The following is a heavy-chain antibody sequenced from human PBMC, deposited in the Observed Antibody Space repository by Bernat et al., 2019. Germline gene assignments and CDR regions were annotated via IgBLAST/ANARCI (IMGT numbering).Heavy chain of an antibody. CDR3: ARDSTVMITF. J-gene: IGHJ4*02. CDR1: GFTVSSNY. Sequence: VQLVESGGGLVQPGGSLRLSCTASGFTVSSNYMSWVRQAPGKGLEWVSVIYTSGSTYYADSVKGRFTISRDNSKNTLYLQMNSLRAEDTAVYYCARDSTVMITFGGQGTLVTVSS. D-gene: IGHD3-16*01. V-gene: IGHV3-66*01. CDR2: IYTSGST.